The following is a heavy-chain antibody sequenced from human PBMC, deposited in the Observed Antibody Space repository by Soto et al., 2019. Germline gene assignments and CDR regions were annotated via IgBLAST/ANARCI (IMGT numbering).Heavy chain of an antibody. CDR1: GYSFSSYW. D-gene: IGHD1-26*01. CDR2: IYPSDSDT. J-gene: IGHJ4*02. V-gene: IGHV5-51*03. Sequence: EVQLVQSGAEVKKPGESLKISCKGSGYSFSSYWIGWVRQMSGEGLEWMGIIYPSDSDTRYSPSFQGQVTISADKSIYTAYLQWSCLKASDTAMYYCARGQVDTRLFDYWGQGTQVTVSS. CDR3: ARGQVDTRLFDY.